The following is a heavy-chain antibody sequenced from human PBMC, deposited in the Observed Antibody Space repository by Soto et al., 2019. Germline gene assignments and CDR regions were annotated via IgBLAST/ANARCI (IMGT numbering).Heavy chain of an antibody. CDR2: ISAYNGNT. Sequence: ASVKVSCKASGYTFTSYGISWVRQAPGQGLEWMGWISAYNGNTNYAQKLQGRVTMTTDTSTSTAYMELRSLRSDDTAVYYCARVEYYYDSSGSPQGYWGQGTLVTVSS. CDR3: ARVEYYYDSSGSPQGY. V-gene: IGHV1-18*01. CDR1: GYTFTSYG. D-gene: IGHD3-22*01. J-gene: IGHJ4*02.